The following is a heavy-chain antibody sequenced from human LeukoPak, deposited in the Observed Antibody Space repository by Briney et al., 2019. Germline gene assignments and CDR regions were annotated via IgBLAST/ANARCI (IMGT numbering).Heavy chain of an antibody. D-gene: IGHD3-10*01. CDR1: GGSFSGYY. Sequence: SETLSLTCAVYGGSFSGYYWSWIRQPPGKGLEWIGEINHSGSTNYNPSLKSRVTISVDTSKNQFSLKLSSVTAADTAVYYCARGVFNYYGSGSYYLDAFDTWGQGTMVTVSS. CDR3: ARGVFNYYGSGSYYLDAFDT. V-gene: IGHV4-34*01. CDR2: INHSGST. J-gene: IGHJ3*02.